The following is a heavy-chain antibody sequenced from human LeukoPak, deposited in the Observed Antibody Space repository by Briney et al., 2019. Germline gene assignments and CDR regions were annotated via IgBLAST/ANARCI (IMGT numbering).Heavy chain of an antibody. J-gene: IGHJ4*02. CDR2: INPNSGGT. CDR1: GYTFTGYY. Sequence: ASVKVCCKASGYTFTGYYMHWVRQAPGQGLEWMGWINPNSGGTNYAQKFQGRVTMTRDTSISTAYMELSRLRSDDTAVYYCARYDFWSGSGMDYWGQGTLVTVSS. CDR3: ARYDFWSGSGMDY. V-gene: IGHV1-2*02. D-gene: IGHD3-3*01.